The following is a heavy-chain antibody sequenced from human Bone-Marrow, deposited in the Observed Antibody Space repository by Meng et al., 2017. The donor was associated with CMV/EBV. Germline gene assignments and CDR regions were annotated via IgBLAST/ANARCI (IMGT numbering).Heavy chain of an antibody. J-gene: IGHJ5*02. CDR3: ARGSFRVIAIPVLSHGFDP. CDR2: ISAYNGNT. D-gene: IGHD2-21*01. CDR1: GYTFTSYG. V-gene: IGHV1-18*01. Sequence: ASVKVSCKASGYTFTSYGISWVRQAPGQGLEWMGWISAYNGNTNYAQKLQGRVTMTTDTSISTAYMELSRLRSDDTAVYYCARGSFRVIAIPVLSHGFDPWGQGTLVTVSS.